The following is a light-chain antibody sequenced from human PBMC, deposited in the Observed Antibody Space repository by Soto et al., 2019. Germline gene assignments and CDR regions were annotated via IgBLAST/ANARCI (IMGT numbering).Light chain of an antibody. Sequence: EIVMTQSPVILSVSPGERATVSCRASQSVSSYLAWYRQKPGQAPRLLIYDASNRATGIPARFSGSGSGTDFTLTISSLEPEDFAVYYCQQRSNWPRITFGAGTKVDIK. J-gene: IGKJ3*01. CDR2: DAS. CDR1: QSVSSY. V-gene: IGKV3-11*01. CDR3: QQRSNWPRIT.